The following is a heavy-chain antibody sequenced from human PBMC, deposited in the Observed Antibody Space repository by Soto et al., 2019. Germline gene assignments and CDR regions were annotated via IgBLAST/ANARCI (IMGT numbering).Heavy chain of an antibody. J-gene: IGHJ4*02. V-gene: IGHV1-69*01. D-gene: IGHD3-3*01. CDR1: GGTVSNYP. CDR3: ARHARLLEWLQPFDY. CDR2: IIPMFGTP. Sequence: QVQLVQSGAEVKEPGSSVKVSCTASGGTVSNYPISWVRQAPGQGLEWMGGIIPMFGTPNYALKFQGRVAITADESTSTAYMELRSLRYDDTAVYYCARHARLLEWLQPFDYWGQGALVTVSS.